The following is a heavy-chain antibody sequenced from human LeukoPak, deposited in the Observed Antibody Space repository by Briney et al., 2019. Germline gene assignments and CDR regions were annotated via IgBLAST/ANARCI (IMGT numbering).Heavy chain of an antibody. V-gene: IGHV6-1*01. CDR3: ARRKAATFGMDV. J-gene: IGHJ6*02. CDR1: GDSVSSNSAT. CDR2: TYYRYKWFN. D-gene: IGHD6-13*01. Sequence: SQTLSLTFAISGDSVSSNSATWNWVRQSPSRGLEWLGRTYYRYKWFNDYAVSMKSRITINPDTSKNQFSLQLNSVTPEDTAVYYCARRKAATFGMDVWGQGTTVTVSS.